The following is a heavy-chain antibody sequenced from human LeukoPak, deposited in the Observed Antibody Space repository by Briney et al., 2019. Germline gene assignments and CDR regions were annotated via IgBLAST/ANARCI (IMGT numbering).Heavy chain of an antibody. CDR1: GDSISNYY. D-gene: IGHD3-16*01. J-gene: IGHJ4*02. Sequence: PSETLSLTCTVSGDSISNYYWSWIRQPPGRGLEWIGYIYYSGSTNYNPSLKSRVTISVDTSKNQFSLKLSSVTAADTAVYYCASTFGGVMVDYWGQGTLVTVSS. V-gene: IGHV4-59*01. CDR3: ASTFGGVMVDY. CDR2: IYYSGST.